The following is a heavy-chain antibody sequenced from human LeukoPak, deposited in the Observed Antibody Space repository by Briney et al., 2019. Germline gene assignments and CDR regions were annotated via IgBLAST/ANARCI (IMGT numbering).Heavy chain of an antibody. CDR3: ARSSDTSGFYYYFDY. CDR2: IHYSGYT. CDR1: GGSISGYY. J-gene: IGHJ4*02. D-gene: IGHD3-22*01. Sequence: SETLSLTCTASGGSISGYYWSWIRQPPGKGLEGIGYIHYSGYTSYNPSLMSRVTISVDTSKNQFSLKLRSVTAADRAVYYCARSSDTSGFYYYFDYWGQGTLVTVSS. V-gene: IGHV4-59*01.